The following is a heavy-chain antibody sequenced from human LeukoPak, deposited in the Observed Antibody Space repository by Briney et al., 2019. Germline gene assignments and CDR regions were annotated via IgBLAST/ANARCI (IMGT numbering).Heavy chain of an antibody. D-gene: IGHD1-26*01. J-gene: IGHJ4*02. CDR2: IYYNGNT. CDR3: ARVMVGATPYYFDY. CDR1: GFTVSSNY. Sequence: GSLRLSCAASGFTVSSNYMSWIRQPPGKGLEWIGYIYYNGNTNYNPSLKSRVTISVDTSKNQFSLKVSSVTAADTAVYYCARVMVGATPYYFDYWGQGILVTVSS. V-gene: IGHV4-59*02.